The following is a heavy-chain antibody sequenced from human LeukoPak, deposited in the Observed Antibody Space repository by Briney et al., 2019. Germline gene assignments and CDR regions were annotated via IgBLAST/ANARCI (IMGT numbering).Heavy chain of an antibody. CDR3: ARGPRITIFGVVMANDAFDI. D-gene: IGHD3-3*01. J-gene: IGHJ3*02. V-gene: IGHV1-2*02. Sequence: GASVKVSCKASGYTFTSYGISWVRQAPGQGLEWMGWINPKSGGTVYAQKFQGRVTMTRDTSSSTAYMELSRLRFDDTVVYYCARGPRITIFGVVMANDAFDIWGQGTVVTVSS. CDR1: GYTFTSYG. CDR2: INPKSGGT.